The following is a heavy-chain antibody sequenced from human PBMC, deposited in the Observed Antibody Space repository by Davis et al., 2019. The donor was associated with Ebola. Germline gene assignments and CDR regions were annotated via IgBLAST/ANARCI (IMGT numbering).Heavy chain of an antibody. CDR2: IIPIFGTA. D-gene: IGHD3-3*01. V-gene: IGHV1-69*05. J-gene: IGHJ5*02. Sequence: SVKVSCKASGGTFSSYAISWVRQAPGQGLEWMGGIIPIFGTANYAQKLQGRVTMTTDTSTNTAYMELRSLRSDDTAVYYCARSAITIFGVPMGWFDPWGQGTLVTVSS. CDR1: GGTFSSYA. CDR3: ARSAITIFGVPMGWFDP.